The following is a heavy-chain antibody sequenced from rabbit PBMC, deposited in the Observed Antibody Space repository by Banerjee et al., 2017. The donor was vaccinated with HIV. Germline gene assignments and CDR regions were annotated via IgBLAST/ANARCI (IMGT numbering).Heavy chain of an antibody. CDR2: IYTGSSGKT. D-gene: IGHD6-1*01. CDR3: ARDHPYSAYGGHGYADL. Sequence: QEQLEESGGGLVKPEGSLTLTCTASGFSFSSSYYMCWVRQAPGKGLEWIACIYTGSSGKTNYASWAKGRFTISKTSSTTVTLQMTSLTAADTATYFCARDHPYSAYGGHGYADLWGPGTLVT. CDR1: GFSFSSSYY. V-gene: IGHV1S45*01. J-gene: IGHJ4*01.